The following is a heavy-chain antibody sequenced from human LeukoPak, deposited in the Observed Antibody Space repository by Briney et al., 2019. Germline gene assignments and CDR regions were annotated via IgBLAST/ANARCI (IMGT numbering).Heavy chain of an antibody. V-gene: IGHV4-59*08. CDR1: CGSISSYY. D-gene: IGHD3-22*01. Sequence: PSETLSLTCTVCCGSISSYYWSWIRQPPGKGLEWIGYIYYSGSTNYNPSLKSRVTISVDTSKNQFSLKLSSVTAADTAVYYCARAYYYDSSGYWPLPDAFDIWGQGTMVTVSS. CDR3: ARAYYYDSSGYWPLPDAFDI. J-gene: IGHJ3*02. CDR2: IYYSGST.